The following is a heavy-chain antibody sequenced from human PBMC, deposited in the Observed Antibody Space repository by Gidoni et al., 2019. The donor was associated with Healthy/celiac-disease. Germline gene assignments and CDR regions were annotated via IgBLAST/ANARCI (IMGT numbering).Heavy chain of an antibody. CDR1: GFPFSSYA. CDR3: AALDYYDSSGSEGDY. Sequence: EVQLLESGGGLVQPGGSLRLSCAASGFPFSSYAMSWVRQAPGKGLEWVSAISGSGGSTYYADAVKGRFTISRDNSKNTLYLQMNSLRAEDTAVYYCAALDYYDSSGSEGDYWGQGTLVTVSS. CDR2: ISGSGGST. J-gene: IGHJ4*02. D-gene: IGHD3-22*01. V-gene: IGHV3-23*01.